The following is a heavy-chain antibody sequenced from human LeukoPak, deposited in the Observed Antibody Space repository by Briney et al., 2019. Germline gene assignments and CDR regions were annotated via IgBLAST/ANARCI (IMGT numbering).Heavy chain of an antibody. CDR3: ARGGITGTTIDY. J-gene: IGHJ4*02. CDR1: GGSISSSSYY. D-gene: IGHD1-7*01. CDR2: IYYSGST. Sequence: KPSETLSLTCTVSGGSISSSSYYWGWIRQPPGKGLEWIGSIYYSGSTYYNPSLKSRVTISVDTSKNQFSLKLSSVTATDTAVYYCARGGITGTTIDYWGQGTLVTVSS. V-gene: IGHV4-39*01.